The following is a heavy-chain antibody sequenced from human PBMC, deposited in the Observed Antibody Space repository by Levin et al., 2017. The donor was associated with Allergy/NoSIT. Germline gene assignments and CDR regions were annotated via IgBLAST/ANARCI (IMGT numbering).Heavy chain of an antibody. D-gene: IGHD3-10*01. V-gene: IGHV1-24*01. CDR1: GYTLTELS. CDR3: ATDGPHRLNYYGSGSYSI. J-gene: IGHJ4*02. CDR2: FDPEDGET. Sequence: GESLKISCKVSGYTLTELSMHWVRQAPGKGLEWMGGFDPEDGETIYAQKFQGRVTMTEDTSTDTAYMELSSLRSEDTAVYYCATDGPHRLNYYGSGSYSIWGQGTLVTVSS.